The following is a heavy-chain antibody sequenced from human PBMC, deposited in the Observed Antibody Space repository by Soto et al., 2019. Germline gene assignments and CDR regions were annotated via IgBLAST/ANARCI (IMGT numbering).Heavy chain of an antibody. CDR3: AREYCSGGSCYSGPYGMDV. Sequence: SVKVSCKASGGTFSSYAISWVRQAPGQGLEWMGGIIPIFGTANYAQKFQGRVTITADESTSTAYMELSSLRSEDTAVYYCAREYCSGGSCYSGPYGMDVWGQGTTVTVSS. V-gene: IGHV1-69*13. CDR2: IIPIFGTA. J-gene: IGHJ6*02. CDR1: GGTFSSYA. D-gene: IGHD2-15*01.